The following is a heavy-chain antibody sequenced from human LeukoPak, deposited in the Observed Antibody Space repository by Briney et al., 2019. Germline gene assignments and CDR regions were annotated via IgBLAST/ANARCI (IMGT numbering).Heavy chain of an antibody. CDR1: GFTFSDYY. D-gene: IGHD3-10*01. Sequence: GGPLRLSCAASGFTFSDYYMSWIRQAPGKGLEWVSYISSSSSYTNYADSVKGRFTISRDNAKNSLYLQMNSLRAEDTAVYYCARVRMVRGVTVSCYFDYWGQGTLVTVSS. CDR2: ISSSSSYT. J-gene: IGHJ4*02. V-gene: IGHV3-11*05. CDR3: ARVRMVRGVTVSCYFDY.